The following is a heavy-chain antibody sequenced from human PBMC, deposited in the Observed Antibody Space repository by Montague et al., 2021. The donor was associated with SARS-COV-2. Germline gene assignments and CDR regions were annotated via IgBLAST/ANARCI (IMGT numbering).Heavy chain of an antibody. D-gene: IGHD6-13*01. Sequence: SETLSLTCTVSGGSISGYYWTWIRQPPGKGPEWIGYIFYNGDANYNPSLKSRVTISVDTSKNQLSLKLSSVTAADTAVYYCATHRQHHNHWGQGTMVAVSS. J-gene: IGHJ5*02. CDR2: IFYNGDA. V-gene: IGHV4-59*08. CDR1: GGSISGYY. CDR3: ATHRQHHNH.